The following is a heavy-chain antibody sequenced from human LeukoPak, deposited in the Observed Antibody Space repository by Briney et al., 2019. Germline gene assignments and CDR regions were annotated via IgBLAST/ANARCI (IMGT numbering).Heavy chain of an antibody. CDR2: IYHSGST. J-gene: IGHJ4*02. Sequence: SETLSLTRAVSGGSISSSNWWSWVRQPPGKGLEWIGEIYHSGSTNYNPSLESRVTVSVDKSKNQFSLDLSSVTAADTAVYYCARQRRAESGTAPTFDYWGQGTLVTVSS. D-gene: IGHD6-25*01. CDR3: ARQRRAESGTAPTFDY. CDR1: GGSISSSNW. V-gene: IGHV4-4*02.